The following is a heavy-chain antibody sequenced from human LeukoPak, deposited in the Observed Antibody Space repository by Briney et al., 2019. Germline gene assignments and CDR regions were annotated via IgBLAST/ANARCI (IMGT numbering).Heavy chain of an antibody. Sequence: GGSLRLSCAASGFTFSSYVMSWVRQAPGKGLEWVAVISYDGSNKYYADSVKGRFTISRDNSKNTLYLQMNSLRAEDTAVYYCARDFGDGDPGWYFDYWGQGTLVTVSS. CDR1: GFTFSSYV. CDR2: ISYDGSNK. J-gene: IGHJ4*02. V-gene: IGHV3-30-3*01. D-gene: IGHD4-17*01. CDR3: ARDFGDGDPGWYFDY.